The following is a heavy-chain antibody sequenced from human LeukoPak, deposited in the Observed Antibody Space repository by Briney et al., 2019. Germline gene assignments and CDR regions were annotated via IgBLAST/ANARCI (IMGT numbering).Heavy chain of an antibody. CDR2: IRYDGSNK. V-gene: IGHV3-30*02. CDR3: AKDKGGFWSGSPAHY. CDR1: GFTFSSYG. Sequence: GGSLRLSCAASGFTFSSYGMHWVRQAPGKGLEWVAFIRYDGSNKYYADSVKGRFTISRDNSKNTLYLQMNSLRAEDTAVYYCAKDKGGFWSGSPAHYWGQGTLVTVSS. J-gene: IGHJ4*02. D-gene: IGHD3-3*01.